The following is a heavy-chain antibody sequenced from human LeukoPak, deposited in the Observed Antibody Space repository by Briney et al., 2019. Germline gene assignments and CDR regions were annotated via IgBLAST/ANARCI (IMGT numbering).Heavy chain of an antibody. D-gene: IGHD4-23*01. V-gene: IGHV3-11*04. J-gene: IGHJ3*01. CDR1: GFTFSDYY. CDR2: IGSGGGSI. CDR3: ARLRNVGGNPHPFNV. Sequence: GGSLRLSCAASGFTFSDYYMSWIRQAPGKGLEWVSYIGSGGGSIYYADSVKGRFTISRDNAKKSLYLQMNSLRAEDTAVYYCARLRNVGGNPHPFNVWGQGTTVTVSS.